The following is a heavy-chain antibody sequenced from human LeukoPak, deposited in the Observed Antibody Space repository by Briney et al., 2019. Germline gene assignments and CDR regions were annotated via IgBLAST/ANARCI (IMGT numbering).Heavy chain of an antibody. D-gene: IGHD2-2*01. J-gene: IGHJ5*02. V-gene: IGHV1-18*01. Sequence: ASVKVSCKASGYTFTSYGISWVRQAPGQGLEWMGWISAYNGNTNYAQKLQGRVTMTTDTSTSTAYMELRSLRSDDTAVYYCARDIVVVTAAHNWFDPWGQGTLVTVSS. CDR2: ISAYNGNT. CDR1: GYTFTSYG. CDR3: ARDIVVVTAAHNWFDP.